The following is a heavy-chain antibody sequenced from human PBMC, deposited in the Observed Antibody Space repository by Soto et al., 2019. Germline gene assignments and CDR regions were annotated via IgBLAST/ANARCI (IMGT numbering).Heavy chain of an antibody. V-gene: IGHV3-23*01. J-gene: IGHJ5*02. CDR2: ISGSGGST. Sequence: EVQLLESGGGLIQPGGSLRLSCAASGLTFSSYAMSWVRQAPGTGLELVSAISGSGGSTYYADAVKGRFTISRDNSKNTLSLQMNSLRAEDTAVYYCAKEQLYIRGVIHNWFDPWGQGTLVTVSS. D-gene: IGHD3-10*02. CDR1: GLTFSSYA. CDR3: AKEQLYIRGVIHNWFDP.